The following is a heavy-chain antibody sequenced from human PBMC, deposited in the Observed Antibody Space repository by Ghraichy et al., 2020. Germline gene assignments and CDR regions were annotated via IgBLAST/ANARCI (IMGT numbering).Heavy chain of an antibody. Sequence: GGSLRLSCAASGFTFSSYSMNWVRQAPGKGLEWVSYISSSSSTIYYADSVKGRFTISRDNAKNSLYLQMNSLRDEDTAVYYCARGQLRYYYDSSYDYWGQGTLVTVSS. CDR2: ISSSSSTI. V-gene: IGHV3-48*02. CDR1: GFTFSSYS. D-gene: IGHD3-22*01. CDR3: ARGQLRYYYDSSYDY. J-gene: IGHJ4*02.